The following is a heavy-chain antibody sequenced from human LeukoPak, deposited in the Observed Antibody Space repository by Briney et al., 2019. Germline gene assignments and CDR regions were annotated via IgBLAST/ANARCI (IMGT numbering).Heavy chain of an antibody. D-gene: IGHD6-13*01. Sequence: GGSLRLSCAASGFTFSSYAMHWVRQAPGKGLEWVAVISYDGSNKYYADSVKGRFTISRDNSKNTLYLQMSSLRAEDTAVYYCASPGSWYNYWGQGTLVTVSS. J-gene: IGHJ4*02. V-gene: IGHV3-30-3*01. CDR3: ASPGSWYNY. CDR2: ISYDGSNK. CDR1: GFTFSSYA.